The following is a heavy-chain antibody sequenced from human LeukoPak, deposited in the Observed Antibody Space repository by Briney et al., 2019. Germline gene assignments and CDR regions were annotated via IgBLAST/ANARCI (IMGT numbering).Heavy chain of an antibody. CDR2: ISAYNGNT. V-gene: IGHV1-18*01. CDR1: GYTFTSYG. J-gene: IGHJ4*02. CDR3: ARGPGYYDNSGPWGY. Sequence: ASVKVSCKASGYTFTSYGISWVRQAPGQGLEWMGWISAYNGNTNYAQKLQGRVTMTTDTSTSTAYMELRSLRSDDTAVYYCARGPGYYDNSGPWGYWGQGTLVTVSS. D-gene: IGHD3-22*01.